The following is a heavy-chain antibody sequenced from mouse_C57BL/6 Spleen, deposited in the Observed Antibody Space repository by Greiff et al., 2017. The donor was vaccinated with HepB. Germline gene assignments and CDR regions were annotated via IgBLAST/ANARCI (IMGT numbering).Heavy chain of an antibody. J-gene: IGHJ1*03. CDR2: INYDGSST. CDR1: GFTFSDYY. V-gene: IGHV5-16*01. D-gene: IGHD1-1*01. Sequence: EVKLMESEGGLVQPGSSMKLSCTASGFTFSDYYMAWVRQVPEKGLEWVANINYDGSSTYYLDSLKSRFIISRDNAKNILYLQMSSLKSEDTATYYCARERGFTTVVVFNWYFDVWGTGTTVTVSS. CDR3: ARERGFTTVVVFNWYFDV.